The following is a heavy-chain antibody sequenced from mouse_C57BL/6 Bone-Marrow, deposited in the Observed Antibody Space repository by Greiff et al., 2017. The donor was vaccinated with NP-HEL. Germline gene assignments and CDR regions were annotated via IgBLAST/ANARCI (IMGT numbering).Heavy chain of an antibody. Sequence: EVNVVESGGGLVQSGRSLRLSCATSGFTFSDFYMEWVRQAPGKGLEWIAASRNKANDYTTEYSASVKGRFIVSRDTSQSILYLQMNALRAEDTAIYYGARDANWGSFAYWGQGTLVTVSA. J-gene: IGHJ3*01. D-gene: IGHD4-1*02. CDR2: SRNKANDYTT. CDR3: ARDANWGSFAY. CDR1: GFTFSDFY. V-gene: IGHV7-1*01.